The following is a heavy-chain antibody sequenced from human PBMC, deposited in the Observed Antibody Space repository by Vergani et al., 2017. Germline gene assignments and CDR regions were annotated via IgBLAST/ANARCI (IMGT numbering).Heavy chain of an antibody. CDR1: GFTFSSYA. CDR3: AREESSSAFLWYFDL. Sequence: QVQLVESGGGVVQPGRSLRLSCAAAGFTFSSYAMHWVRPAPGKGQEWVAVISYDGSNKYYADSVKGRFTISRDNSKNTLYLQMNSLRAEDTAVYYCAREESSSAFLWYFDLWGRGTLVTVSS. J-gene: IGHJ2*01. CDR2: ISYDGSNK. V-gene: IGHV3-30*04. D-gene: IGHD6-6*01.